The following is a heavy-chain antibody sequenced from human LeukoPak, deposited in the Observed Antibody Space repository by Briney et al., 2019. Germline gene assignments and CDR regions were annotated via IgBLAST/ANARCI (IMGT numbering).Heavy chain of an antibody. V-gene: IGHV4-30-2*01. CDR1: GGSISSGGYY. CDR3: ASPPGIAAAGPLVY. CDR2: IYHSGST. Sequence: SETLSLTCTVSGGSISSGGYYWSWIRQPPGKGLEWIGYIYHSGSTYYNPSLKSRVTTSVDRSKNQFSLRLSSVTAADTAVYYCASPPGIAAAGPLVYWGQGTLVTVSS. J-gene: IGHJ4*02. D-gene: IGHD6-13*01.